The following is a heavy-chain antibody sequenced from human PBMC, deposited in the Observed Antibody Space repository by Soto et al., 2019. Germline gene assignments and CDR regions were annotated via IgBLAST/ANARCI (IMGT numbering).Heavy chain of an antibody. J-gene: IGHJ4*02. CDR3: ARVRGASGPLLL. CDR1: GGTFSSYA. D-gene: IGHD3-3*01. CDR2: IIPIFGTA. V-gene: IGHV1-69*01. Sequence: QVQLVQSGAEVKKHGSSVKVSCKASGGTFSSYAISWVRQAPGQGREWMGGIIPIFGTANYAQKFQGRVTITADESTSTADMELSSLSSEDTAVYYCARVRGASGPLLLWGQGTLVTVSS.